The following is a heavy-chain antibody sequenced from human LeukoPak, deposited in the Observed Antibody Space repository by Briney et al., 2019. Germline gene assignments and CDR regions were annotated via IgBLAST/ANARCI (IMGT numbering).Heavy chain of an antibody. V-gene: IGHV4-59*01. CDR1: GFTFSDYY. J-gene: IGHJ5*02. D-gene: IGHD2-2*01. CDR3: ARAKYCSSTSCLNRFDP. Sequence: LRLSCAASGFTFSDYYMSWIRQAPGKGLEWIGYIYYSGSTNYNPSLKSRVTISVDTSKNQFSLKLSSVTAADTAVYYCARAKYCSSTSCLNRFDPWGQGTLVTVSS. CDR2: IYYSGST.